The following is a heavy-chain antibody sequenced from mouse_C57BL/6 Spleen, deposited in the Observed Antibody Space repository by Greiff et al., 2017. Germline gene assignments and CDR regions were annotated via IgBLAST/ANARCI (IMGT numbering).Heavy chain of an antibody. J-gene: IGHJ3*01. CDR1: GYAFSSYW. CDR2: FYPGDGDT. V-gene: IGHV1-80*01. CDR3: ARWAY. Sequence: LQESGAELVKPGASVKISCKASGYAFSSYWMNWVKQSPGKGLEWIGQFYPGDGDTTYNGKFKGKATLTVDKSSSTAYMQLSSLTSEDSAVYFCARWAYWGQGTLVTVSA.